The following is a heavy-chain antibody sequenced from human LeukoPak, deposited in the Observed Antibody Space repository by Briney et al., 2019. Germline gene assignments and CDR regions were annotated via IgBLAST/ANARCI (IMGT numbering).Heavy chain of an antibody. CDR3: ARDRYGYYYDSSGSYFDL. D-gene: IGHD3-22*01. CDR1: GFTFSSYS. V-gene: IGHV3-21*01. Sequence: GGSLRLSCAASGFTFSSYSMNWVRQAPGKGLEWVSSISSSSSYIYYADSVKGRFTISRDNAKNSLYLQMNSLRAEDTAVYYCARDRYGYYYDSSGSYFDLWGRGTLVTVSS. CDR2: ISSSSSYI. J-gene: IGHJ2*01.